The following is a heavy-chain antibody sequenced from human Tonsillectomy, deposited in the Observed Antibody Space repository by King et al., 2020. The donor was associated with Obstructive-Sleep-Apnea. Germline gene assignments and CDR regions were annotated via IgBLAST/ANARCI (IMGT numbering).Heavy chain of an antibody. J-gene: IGHJ4*02. D-gene: IGHD3-3*01. V-gene: IGHV4-39*01. Sequence: QLQESGPGLVKPSETLSLTCTVSGGSISSSSYYWGWIRQPPGKGLEWIGSIYYSGSTYYNPSLKSRVTISVDTSKNQFSLKLSSVTAADTAVYYCARGRPPSGYCDYWGQGTLVTVSS. CDR1: GGSISSSSYY. CDR2: IYYSGST. CDR3: ARGRPPSGYCDY.